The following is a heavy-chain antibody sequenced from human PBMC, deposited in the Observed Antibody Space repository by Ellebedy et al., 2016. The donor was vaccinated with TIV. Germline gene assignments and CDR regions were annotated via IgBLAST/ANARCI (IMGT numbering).Heavy chain of an antibody. J-gene: IGHJ4*02. CDR3: ARDYYGSGSSYPYYFDS. CDR1: GFTFSSSS. CDR2: ISVSNIYI. Sequence: PGGSLRLSCAASGFTFSSSSMSWVRQAPGKGLEWVSAISVSNIYIYYTDSVKGRFTISRDNGKNSLYLQMNSLRAGDTAVYYCARDYYGSGSSYPYYFDSWGQGTLVTVSS. D-gene: IGHD3-10*01. V-gene: IGHV3-21*01.